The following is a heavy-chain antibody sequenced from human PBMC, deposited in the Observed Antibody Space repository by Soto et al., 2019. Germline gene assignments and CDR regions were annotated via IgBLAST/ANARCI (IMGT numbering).Heavy chain of an antibody. CDR1: GGSIGSYY. J-gene: IGHJ4*02. CDR2: VYYSGTT. V-gene: IGHV4-59*01. Sequence: QVQLQESGPGLVKPSETLSLTCTVSGGSIGSYYWSWIRQPPGKGLEWIGHVYYSGTTNYNPPLESRVTISVDASKNQFSLRLTSVTAADTALYYCARHYGYTYGPDYWGQGAQVTVSS. D-gene: IGHD5-12*01. CDR3: ARHYGYTYGPDY.